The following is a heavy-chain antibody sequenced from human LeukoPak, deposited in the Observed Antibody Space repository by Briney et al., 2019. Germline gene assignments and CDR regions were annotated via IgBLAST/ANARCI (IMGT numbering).Heavy chain of an antibody. V-gene: IGHV1-2*02. CDR2: IHPDSAAT. CDR1: GYTFSGYY. CDR3: ARVGSDSSGWRRFDY. J-gene: IGHJ4*02. Sequence: ASVKVSCKASGYTFSGYYLHWVRQAPGQGLEWMGWIHPDSAATNYAQKFQGRVTMTRDTSISTAYMELSRLRSDDTAVYYCARVGSDSSGWRRFDYWGQGTLVTVSS. D-gene: IGHD6-19*01.